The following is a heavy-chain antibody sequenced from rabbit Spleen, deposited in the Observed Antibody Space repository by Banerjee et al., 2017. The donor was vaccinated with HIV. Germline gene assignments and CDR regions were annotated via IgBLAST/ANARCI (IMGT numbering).Heavy chain of an antibody. V-gene: IGHV1S40*01. D-gene: IGHD4-2*01. J-gene: IGHJ4*01. CDR3: ARDSYAGVGATGTGFKL. Sequence: LVESGGGLVKPGASLTLTCKASGFSFSRGYDMCWVRQAPGKGLEWIACIYTDNSKTYYANWAKGRFTVSKTSSPSVTLQMTSLTVADTATYFCARDSYAGVGATGTGFKLWGPGTLVTVS. CDR2: IYTDNSKT. CDR1: GFSFSRGYD.